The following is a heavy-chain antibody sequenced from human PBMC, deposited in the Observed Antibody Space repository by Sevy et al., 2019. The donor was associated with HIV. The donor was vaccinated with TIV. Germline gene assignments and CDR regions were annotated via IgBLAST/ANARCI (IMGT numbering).Heavy chain of an antibody. V-gene: IGHV4-61*02. J-gene: IGHJ3*02. D-gene: IGHD2-2*01. CDR3: ARDQPTDAFDI. CDR1: GGSISTGSYY. CDR2: IYTSGST. Sequence: SETLSLTCTVSGGSISTGSYYWSWIRQPAGKGLEWIGRIYTSGSTKYNPSLKSRVTISVDTSKNQFSLKLTSVTAADTAVYYCARDQPTDAFDIWGQGTMVTVS.